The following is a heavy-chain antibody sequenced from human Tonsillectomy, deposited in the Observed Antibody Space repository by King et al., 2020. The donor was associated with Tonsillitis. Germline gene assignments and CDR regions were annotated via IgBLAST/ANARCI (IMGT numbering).Heavy chain of an antibody. CDR2: ISWNSESI. D-gene: IGHD3-10*01. CDR1: GFSFDDYG. V-gene: IGHV3-9*01. J-gene: IGHJ4*02. Sequence: VQLVESGGGLVQPGRSLRLSCAASGFSFDDYGMHWVQLAPGKGLECVSSISWNSESIGYADSVKGRFTISRDNAKNSLYLQMNSLRAEDTALYYCAAGITLVRGIDFWGQGTLVTVSS. CDR3: AAGITLVRGIDF.